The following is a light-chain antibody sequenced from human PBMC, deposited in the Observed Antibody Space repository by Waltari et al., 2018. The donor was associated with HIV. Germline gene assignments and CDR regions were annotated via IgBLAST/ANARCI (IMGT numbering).Light chain of an antibody. CDR1: NSDHGVYNF. CDR3: SSYAGGNNLV. Sequence: QSALTQTPSASGSPGQSVTISCTGTNSDHGVYNFVSWYQQNPGKAPKLMIFEVKKRPSGIPVRFSGSKTGNTASLTVSGLQADDEADYYCSSYAGGNNLVFGGGTKLTVL. J-gene: IGLJ2*01. V-gene: IGLV2-8*01. CDR2: EVK.